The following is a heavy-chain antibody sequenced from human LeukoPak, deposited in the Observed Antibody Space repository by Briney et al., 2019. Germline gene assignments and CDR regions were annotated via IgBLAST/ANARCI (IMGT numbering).Heavy chain of an antibody. CDR3: ARPPGIAAAWFDP. V-gene: IGHV4-38-2*02. CDR2: MYHSGSS. Sequence: SETLSLTCTVSGYSISSGFYWGWIRQPPGKGLEWIGSMYHSGSSYYNPSLKSRVTISLVTSKNQCSLKLSSVTAADTAVYYCARPPGIAAAWFDPWGQGTLVTVSS. J-gene: IGHJ5*02. D-gene: IGHD6-13*01. CDR1: GYSISSGFY.